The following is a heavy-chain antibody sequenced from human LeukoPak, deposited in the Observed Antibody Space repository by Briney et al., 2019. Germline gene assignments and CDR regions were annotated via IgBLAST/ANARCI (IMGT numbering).Heavy chain of an antibody. J-gene: IGHJ4*02. CDR3: ARDLNWSPGSIDDY. V-gene: IGHV3-21*01. CDR1: VFTFSSYS. D-gene: IGHD1-1*01. CDR2: ISSSSSYI. Sequence: PGGSLRLSCAASVFTFSSYSMNWVRQAPGKGLEWVSSISSSSSYIYYADSVKGRFTTSRDNAKNSLYLQMNSLRAEDTAVYYCARDLNWSPGSIDDYWGQGTLVTVSS.